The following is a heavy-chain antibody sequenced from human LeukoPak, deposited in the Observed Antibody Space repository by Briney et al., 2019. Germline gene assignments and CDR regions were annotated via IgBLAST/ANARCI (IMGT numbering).Heavy chain of an antibody. CDR2: ISFDGSYK. V-gene: IGHV3-30*03. CDR3: ARPAYTAAYDL. J-gene: IGHJ3*01. Sequence: GGSLRLSCAASGFTFSNYGMHWVRQAPGKGLEWVAVISFDGSYKYYADSVKGRFTISRGNAKSSPYLQMNSLRAEDSAVYYCARPAYTAAYDLWGQGTMVTVSS. D-gene: IGHD3-16*01. CDR1: GFTFSNYG.